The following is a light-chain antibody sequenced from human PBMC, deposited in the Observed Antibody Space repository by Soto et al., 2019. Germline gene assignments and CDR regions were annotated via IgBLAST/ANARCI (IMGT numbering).Light chain of an antibody. V-gene: IGLV1-40*01. CDR1: SSNLGAGYD. CDR2: GNT. Sequence: QSVLTQPPSVSGAPGQRVTISCTGSSSNLGAGYDVHWYQHLPGTAPELLIYGNTNRPSGVPDRISASNSGTSASLAITGLRAEDEADYYCQSYDSSLSAVVFGGGTKLTVL. J-gene: IGLJ2*01. CDR3: QSYDSSLSAVV.